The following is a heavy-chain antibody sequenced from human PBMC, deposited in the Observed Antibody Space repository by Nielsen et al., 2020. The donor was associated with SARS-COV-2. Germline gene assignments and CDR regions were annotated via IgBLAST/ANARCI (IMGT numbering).Heavy chain of an antibody. Sequence: SETLSLTCTVSGGSISSYYWSWIRQPPGKGLEWIGYIYYSGSTNYNPSLEGRVTMSVDTSKNQFSLKLSSVTAADTAVYNCARDNPYYYDGSGLLYYFDCWGQGTLVTVSS. D-gene: IGHD3-22*01. CDR1: GGSISSYY. CDR3: ARDNPYYYDGSGLLYYFDC. V-gene: IGHV4-59*01. J-gene: IGHJ4*02. CDR2: IYYSGST.